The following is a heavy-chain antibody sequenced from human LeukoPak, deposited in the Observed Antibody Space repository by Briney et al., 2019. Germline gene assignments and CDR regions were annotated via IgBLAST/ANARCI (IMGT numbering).Heavy chain of an antibody. CDR2: ISDSGGST. J-gene: IGHJ4*02. D-gene: IGHD4-11*01. V-gene: IGHV3-23*01. Sequence: GGSLRLSCAVSGFTFSNYVMTWVRQAPGKGLEWVSAISDSGGSTYYADSVKGRSTVSRDNSKSTLYLHMNSLRADDTAVYYCAKAKLPNRNYDYYFDCWGQGTLVTVSS. CDR3: AKAKLPNRNYDYYFDC. CDR1: GFTFSNYV.